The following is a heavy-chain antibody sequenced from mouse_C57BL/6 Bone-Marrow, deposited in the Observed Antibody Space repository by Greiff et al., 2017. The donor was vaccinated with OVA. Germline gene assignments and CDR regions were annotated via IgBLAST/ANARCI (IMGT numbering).Heavy chain of an antibody. Sequence: QVQLKESGAELVRPGTSVKMSCKASGYTFTNYWIGWAKQRPGHGLEWIGDIYPGGGYTNYNEKFKGKATLTADKSSSTAYMQFSSLTSEDSAIYYCARITTVPFAYWGQGTLVTVSA. J-gene: IGHJ3*01. D-gene: IGHD1-1*01. V-gene: IGHV1-63*01. CDR2: IYPGGGYT. CDR3: ARITTVPFAY. CDR1: GYTFTNYW.